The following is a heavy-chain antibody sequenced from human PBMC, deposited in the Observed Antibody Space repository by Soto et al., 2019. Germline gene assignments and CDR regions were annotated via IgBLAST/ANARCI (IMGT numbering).Heavy chain of an antibody. J-gene: IGHJ5*02. Sequence: LSLTFTVSGGSISSGDYYWSWIRQPPGKGLEWIGYIYYSVSTYYNPSLKSRVTISVDTSKNQFSLKLSSVTAADTAVYYCARDNPHASFDPWGQGTLVTVSS. CDR2: IYYSVST. V-gene: IGHV4-30-4*01. CDR3: ARDNPHASFDP. CDR1: GGSISSGDYY.